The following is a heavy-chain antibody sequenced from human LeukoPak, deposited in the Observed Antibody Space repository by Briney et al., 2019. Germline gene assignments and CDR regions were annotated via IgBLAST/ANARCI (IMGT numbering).Heavy chain of an antibody. Sequence: ASVTVSCKTFGYTFTNYKIHWVRQAPGQGLEWMGIINPSGGSARYAQTFQGRISLTRDTSTGTVYLELSSLTSEDTAVYFCARDGWNYSTDFWGQGSLVTVSS. CDR3: ARDGWNYSTDF. J-gene: IGHJ4*02. V-gene: IGHV1-46*01. CDR1: GYTFTNYK. D-gene: IGHD1-7*01. CDR2: INPSGGSA.